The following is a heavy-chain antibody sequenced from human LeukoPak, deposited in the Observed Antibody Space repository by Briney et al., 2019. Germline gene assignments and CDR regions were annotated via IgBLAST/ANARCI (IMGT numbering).Heavy chain of an antibody. V-gene: IGHV4-4*07. CDR1: GGSISSPY. CDR3: AGDYGVWFGEHYYYNGMDV. J-gene: IGHJ6*02. D-gene: IGHD3-10*01. CDR2: FYTSGIA. Sequence: PSETLSLTCTVSGGSISSPYWTWIRQPAGKGLEWIGRFYTSGIANYNPSLKSRVTMSVDTSKNQFSLKVTSVTAADTAIYYCAGDYGVWFGEHYYYNGMDVWGQRISVTVSS.